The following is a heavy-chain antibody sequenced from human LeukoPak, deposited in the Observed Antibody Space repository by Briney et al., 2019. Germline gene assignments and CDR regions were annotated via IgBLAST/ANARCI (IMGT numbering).Heavy chain of an antibody. CDR2: IYSGLGT. CDR1: GFTVSSKY. D-gene: IGHD6-19*01. Sequence: PGGSLRLSCAASGFTVSSKYMSGVRQAPGKGLEWVAVIYSGLGTDYADSVKGRFTISRDNSKNTVYLQMNSLRVEDTAIYYCAREYTSGSYFIDYWGQGTLVTVSS. J-gene: IGHJ4*02. CDR3: AREYTSGSYFIDY. V-gene: IGHV3-66*01.